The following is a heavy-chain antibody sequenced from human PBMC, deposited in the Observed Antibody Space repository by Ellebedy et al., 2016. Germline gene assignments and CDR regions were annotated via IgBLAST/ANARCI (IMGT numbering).Heavy chain of an antibody. J-gene: IGHJ4*02. CDR3: ARADTAMVRGLDY. V-gene: IGHV4-4*02. CDR2: IYHSGST. D-gene: IGHD5-18*01. Sequence: SETLSLTCAVSGGSISSSNWWSWVRQPPGKGLEWIGEIYHSGSTNYNPSLKSRVTISVDTSKNQFSLKLSSVTAADTAVYYCARADTAMVRGLDYWGQGTLVTVSS. CDR1: GGSISSSNW.